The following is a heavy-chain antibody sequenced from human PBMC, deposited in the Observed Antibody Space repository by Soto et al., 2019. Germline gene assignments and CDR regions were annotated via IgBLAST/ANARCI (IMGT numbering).Heavy chain of an antibody. Sequence: EVQLLESGGGLVQPGGSLRLSCAASGFTFSSYAMSWVRQAPGKGLEWVSAISGSGGSTYYADSVKGRFIISRDNSKNTLYLQMNSLRAEDTAVYYCAKTNIVVVVAALGWFDPWGQGTLVTVSS. V-gene: IGHV3-23*01. D-gene: IGHD2-15*01. CDR2: ISGSGGST. CDR1: GFTFSSYA. CDR3: AKTNIVVVVAALGWFDP. J-gene: IGHJ5*02.